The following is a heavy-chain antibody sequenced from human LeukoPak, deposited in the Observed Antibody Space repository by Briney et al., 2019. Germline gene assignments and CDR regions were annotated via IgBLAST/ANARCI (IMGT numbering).Heavy chain of an antibody. D-gene: IGHD6-6*01. V-gene: IGHV4-39*07. CDR3: ARDLVSRSNY. CDR2: IYYSGST. Sequence: SETLSLTCTVSGGSISSSSYYWGWIRQPPGKGLEWIGSIYYSGSTSYNPSLRSRVTISVDTSKNQFSLNLSSVTAADTAVYYCARDLVSRSNYWGQGTPVTVSS. CDR1: GGSISSSSYY. J-gene: IGHJ4*02.